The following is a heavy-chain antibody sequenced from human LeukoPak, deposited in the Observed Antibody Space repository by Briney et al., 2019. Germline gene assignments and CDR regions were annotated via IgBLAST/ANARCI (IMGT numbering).Heavy chain of an antibody. D-gene: IGHD2-2*01. Sequence: SVKVSCKASGGTFSSYAISWVRQAPGQGLEWMGGIIPIFGTANYAQKFQGRVTITADESTSTDYMELGSLRSEDTAVYYCARSEGTVVPAAMGSYYWGQGTLVTVSS. V-gene: IGHV1-69*01. J-gene: IGHJ4*02. CDR1: GGTFSSYA. CDR2: IIPIFGTA. CDR3: ARSEGTVVPAAMGSYY.